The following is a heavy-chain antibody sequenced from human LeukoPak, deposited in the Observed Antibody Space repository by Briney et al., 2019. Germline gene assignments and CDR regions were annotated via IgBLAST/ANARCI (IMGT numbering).Heavy chain of an antibody. CDR1: RYSFTSYW. CDR2: IDPSDSYT. CDR3: ARPFDYYDSSGYYSGPDAFDI. D-gene: IGHD3-22*01. J-gene: IGHJ3*02. V-gene: IGHV5-10-1*01. Sequence: GESLKISCQGSRYSFTSYWINWVRQMPGKGLEWMGRIDPSDSYTNYSPSFQGHVTISADKSISTAYLQWSSLKASDTAMYYCARPFDYYDSSGYYSGPDAFDIWGQGTMVTVSS.